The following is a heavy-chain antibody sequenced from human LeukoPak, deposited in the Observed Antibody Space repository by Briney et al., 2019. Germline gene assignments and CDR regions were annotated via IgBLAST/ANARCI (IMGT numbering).Heavy chain of an antibody. CDR2: INPNSGGT. V-gene: IGHV1-2*04. D-gene: IGHD6-13*01. CDR3: AREVAAAGTEYYFDY. J-gene: IGHJ4*02. Sequence: ASVKVSCMASGYTFTGYYMHWVRQAPGQGLEWMGWINPNSGGTNYAQKFQGWVTMTRDTSISTAYMELSRLRSDDTAVYYCAREVAAAGTEYYFDYWGQGTLVTVSS. CDR1: GYTFTGYY.